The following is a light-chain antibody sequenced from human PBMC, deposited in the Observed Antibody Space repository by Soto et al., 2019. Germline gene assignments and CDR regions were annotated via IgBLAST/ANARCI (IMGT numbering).Light chain of an antibody. CDR3: QQAFSAPIT. V-gene: IGKV1-39*01. Sequence: DIQMTQSPTSLSAPVGDSVTITCRASQNIKKFLNWYQQKPGTAPKLLIYTASSVQAGFPSRFSGSGSGTDFILTISNLQPEDFATYSCQQAFSAPITFGGGTRVEI. J-gene: IGKJ4*01. CDR2: TAS. CDR1: QNIKKF.